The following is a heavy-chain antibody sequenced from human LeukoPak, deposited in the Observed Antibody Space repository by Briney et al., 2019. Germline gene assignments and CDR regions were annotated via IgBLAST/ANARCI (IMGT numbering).Heavy chain of an antibody. CDR2: ISYDGSNK. D-gene: IGHD6-19*01. CDR1: GFTFSSYA. J-gene: IGHJ4*02. Sequence: PGGSLRLSCAASGFTFSSYAMHWVRQAPGKGLEWVAVISYDGSNKYYADSVKGRFTISRDNSKNTLYLQMNSLRAEDTAVYYCATKSGSGWYDPFDYWGQGTLVTVSS. V-gene: IGHV3-30-3*01. CDR3: ATKSGSGWYDPFDY.